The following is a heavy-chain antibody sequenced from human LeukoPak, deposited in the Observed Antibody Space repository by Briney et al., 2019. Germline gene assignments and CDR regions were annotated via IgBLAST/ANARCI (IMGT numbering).Heavy chain of an antibody. Sequence: SETLSLTCTVSGYSISSGYYWGWIRQPPGKGLEWIGSIYHSGSTYYNPSLKSRVTISVDTSKNQFSLKLSSVTAADTAVYYCARAFRLDYFDYWGQGTLVTVSS. V-gene: IGHV4-38-2*02. CDR3: ARAFRLDYFDY. CDR2: IYHSGST. J-gene: IGHJ4*02. CDR1: GYSISSGYY. D-gene: IGHD5/OR15-5a*01.